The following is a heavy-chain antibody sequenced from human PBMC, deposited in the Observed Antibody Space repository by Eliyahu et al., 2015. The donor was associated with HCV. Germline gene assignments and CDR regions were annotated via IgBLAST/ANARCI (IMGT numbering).Heavy chain of an antibody. V-gene: IGHV3-33*05. CDR1: GXXLXRFG. CDR2: ILDDRDSE. D-gene: IGHD3-22*01. Sequence: QVQLVESGGGVVQPGRXLXLSCEASGXXLXRFGLHWVRXAPGKGLEWVALILDDRDSEDYGHSVKGRFTIFRETSTNTVYLHMAGLRVDDTAVYYCARSTGYDSSGLYDLWGQGTPVTVST. J-gene: IGHJ5*02. CDR3: ARSTGYDSSGLYDL.